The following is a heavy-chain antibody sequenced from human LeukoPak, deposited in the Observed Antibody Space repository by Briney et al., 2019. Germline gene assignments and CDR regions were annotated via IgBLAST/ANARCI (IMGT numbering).Heavy chain of an antibody. V-gene: IGHV3-23*01. D-gene: IGHD6-13*01. J-gene: IGHJ4*02. Sequence: PGGSLRLSCTASGFTFSSYAMSWVRQAPGKGLEWVSAISGSGGSTYYADSVKGRFTISRDNSKNTLYLQMNSLRAEDTAVYYCAKAKPYSSSWYWDYWGQGTLVTVSS. CDR1: GFTFSSYA. CDR3: AKAKPYSSSWYWDY. CDR2: ISGSGGST.